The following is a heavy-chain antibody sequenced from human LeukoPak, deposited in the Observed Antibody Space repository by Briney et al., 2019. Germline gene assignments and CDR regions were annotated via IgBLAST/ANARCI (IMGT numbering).Heavy chain of an antibody. Sequence: SETLSLTCAVYGGSFSGYYWSWIRQPPGKGLEWIGEINHSGSTNYNPSLKSRVTVSVDTSKNQFSLKLSSVTAADTAVYYCARGQRQGYCSGGSCHNWFDPWGQGTLVTVSS. D-gene: IGHD2-15*01. V-gene: IGHV4-34*01. CDR2: INHSGST. CDR1: GGSFSGYY. CDR3: ARGQRQGYCSGGSCHNWFDP. J-gene: IGHJ5*02.